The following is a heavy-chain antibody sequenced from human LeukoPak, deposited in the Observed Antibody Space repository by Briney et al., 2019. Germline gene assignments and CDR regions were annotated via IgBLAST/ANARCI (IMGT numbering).Heavy chain of an antibody. D-gene: IGHD3-10*01. CDR1: GFTFSSYA. CDR3: AKGLLWFGEFDY. V-gene: IGHV3-23*01. CDR2: ISGSGGST. J-gene: IGHJ4*02. Sequence: GGSLRLSCAASGFTFSSYAMSWVRQAPGKGLEWVSAISGSGGSTYYADSGKGRFTISRDNSKNTLYLQMNSLRAEDTAVYYCAKGLLWFGEFDYWGQGTLVTVSS.